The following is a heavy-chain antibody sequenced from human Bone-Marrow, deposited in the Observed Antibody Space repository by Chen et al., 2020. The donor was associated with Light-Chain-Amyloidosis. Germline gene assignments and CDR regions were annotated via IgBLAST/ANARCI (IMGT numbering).Heavy chain of an antibody. Sequence: EGKGEQSGPEVKKPGESLKISCKGSGYTFPNYWIGWVRQMPGKCLEWMGVIYPDDSDARYSPSFEGQVPLSPVTSIPPSSLPWIFLPASDTAMYYCARRRDGYNFDYWGQGTLVTVSS. D-gene: IGHD5-12*01. CDR1: GYTFPNYW. J-gene: IGHJ4*02. CDR2: IYPDDSDA. V-gene: IGHV5-51*01. CDR3: ARRRDGYNFDY.